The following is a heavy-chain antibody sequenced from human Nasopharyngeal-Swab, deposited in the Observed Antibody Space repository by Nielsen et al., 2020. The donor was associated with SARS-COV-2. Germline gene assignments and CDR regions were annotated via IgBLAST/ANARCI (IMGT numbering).Heavy chain of an antibody. CDR2: ISWNSGSI. V-gene: IGHV3-9*01. D-gene: IGHD2-15*01. CDR1: GFTFDDYA. Sequence: SLKISCAASGFTFDDYAMHWVRQAPGKGLEWVSGISWNSGSIGYADSVKGRFTISRDNAKNSLYLQMNSLRAEDTALYYCAKDSGWYYFDYWGQGTLVTVSS. CDR3: AKDSGWYYFDY. J-gene: IGHJ4*02.